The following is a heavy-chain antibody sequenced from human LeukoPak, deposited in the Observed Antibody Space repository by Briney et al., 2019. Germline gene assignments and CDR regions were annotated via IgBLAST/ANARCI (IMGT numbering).Heavy chain of an antibody. CDR3: ARLDYDSSVYHPYNWFDP. D-gene: IGHD3-22*01. CDR1: GYSITSAYY. Sequence: SETLSLTCTVSGYSITSAYYWGWIRQPPGKGLEWIGSIYHSGRTFYNPSLKSRVTISVDTSKNQFSLKLTSVTAADTALYYCARLDYDSSVYHPYNWFDPWGQGILVTVSS. CDR2: IYHSGRT. J-gene: IGHJ5*02. V-gene: IGHV4-38-2*02.